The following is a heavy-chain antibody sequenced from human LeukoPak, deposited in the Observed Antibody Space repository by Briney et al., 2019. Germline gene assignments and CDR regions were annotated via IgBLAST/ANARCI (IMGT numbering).Heavy chain of an antibody. CDR1: GFTFTNYP. Sequence: GGSLRLSCAASGFTFTNYPITWFRQAPGKGLEWVSTINKSGGNTYFADFAKGRFTISRDNSRNTLFLQMNSLRADDTALYYSAKDTRSTVISVGAFEIWGQGTMVTVSS. CDR3: AKDTRSTVISVGAFEI. CDR2: INKSGGNT. D-gene: IGHD3-22*01. J-gene: IGHJ3*02. V-gene: IGHV3-23*01.